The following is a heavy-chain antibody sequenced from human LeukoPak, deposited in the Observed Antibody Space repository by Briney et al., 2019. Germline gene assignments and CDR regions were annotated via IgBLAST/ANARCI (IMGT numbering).Heavy chain of an antibody. D-gene: IGHD2/OR15-2a*01. Sequence: SETLSLTCSVSGGSISNYYWNWLRQPAGKGLEWVGRIFASGSTNYNPSLKRRITISMDKSKNHFSLNLKSVTAADTAFYYCARDFYGDDGHHPFDYWGQGIQVTVSS. CDR1: GGSISNYY. CDR2: IFASGST. J-gene: IGHJ4*02. CDR3: ARDFYGDDGHHPFDY. V-gene: IGHV4-4*07.